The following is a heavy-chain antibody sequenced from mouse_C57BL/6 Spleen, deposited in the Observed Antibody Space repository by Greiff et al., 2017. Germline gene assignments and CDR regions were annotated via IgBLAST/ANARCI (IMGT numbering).Heavy chain of an antibody. Sequence: VQLQQSGTVLARPGASVKMSCKTSGYTFTSYWMHWVKQRPGQGLEWIGAIYPGNSDTSYNQKFKGKAKLTAVTSASTAYMELSSLTKEDSAVYYCTRDDYDGDWYFDVWGTGTTVTVSS. CDR2: IYPGNSDT. V-gene: IGHV1-5*01. J-gene: IGHJ1*03. CDR1: GYTFTSYW. CDR3: TRDDYDGDWYFDV. D-gene: IGHD2-4*01.